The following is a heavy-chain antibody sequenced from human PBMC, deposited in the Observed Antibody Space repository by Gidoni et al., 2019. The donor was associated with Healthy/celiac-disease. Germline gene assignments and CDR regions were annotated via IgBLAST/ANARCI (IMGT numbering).Heavy chain of an antibody. CDR2: IKQDGREK. D-gene: IGHD6-19*01. CDR3: ARDNQGVAGSYYFDY. J-gene: IGHJ4*02. V-gene: IGHV3-7*03. CDR1: GFTFSSYW. Sequence: EVQLVESGGGLVQPGGSLRLSCAASGFTFSSYWMNWVGQAPGKGLEWVANIKQDGREKYYVDSVKGRFTISRDNAKNSLYLQMNSLRAEDTAVYYCARDNQGVAGSYYFDYWGQGTLVTVSS.